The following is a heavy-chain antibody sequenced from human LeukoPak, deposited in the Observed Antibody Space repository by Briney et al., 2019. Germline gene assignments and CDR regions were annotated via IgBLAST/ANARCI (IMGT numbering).Heavy chain of an antibody. J-gene: IGHJ4*02. D-gene: IGHD6-13*01. CDR1: GYTFINYG. CDR3: ARGMAAADVGFDY. V-gene: IGHV1-18*01. Sequence: ASVKVSCKASGYTFINYGISWVRQAPGQGLEWMGWISAYNGNTNYAQKLQGRVTISADKSISTAYLQWSSLKASDTAMYYCARGMAAADVGFDYWGQGTLVTVSS. CDR2: ISAYNGNT.